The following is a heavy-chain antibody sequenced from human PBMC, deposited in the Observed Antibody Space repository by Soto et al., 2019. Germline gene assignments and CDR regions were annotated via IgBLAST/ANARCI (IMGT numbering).Heavy chain of an antibody. Sequence: QVKLQESGPGLVKPSQTLSLTFTFSGGSISSGANHWRWIRKQPGKVLELIGYFYQSGSNHYNPFLKSRITISVDTSKNQFPLKLSSETAADTAMYYCSRVITFGGVMEYFDFWGKGTLVTVSS. CDR1: GGSISSGANH. CDR3: SRVITFGGVMEYFDF. J-gene: IGHJ4*02. D-gene: IGHD3-16*01. V-gene: IGHV4-31*03. CDR2: FYQSGSN.